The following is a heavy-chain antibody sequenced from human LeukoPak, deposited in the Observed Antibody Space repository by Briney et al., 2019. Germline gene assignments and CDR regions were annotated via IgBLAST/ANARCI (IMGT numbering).Heavy chain of an antibody. CDR2: IYYSGST. CDR1: GGSISSGDYY. V-gene: IGHV4-30-4*01. J-gene: IGHJ4*02. Sequence: PSQTLSLTRTVSGGSISSGDYYWSWIRQPPGKGLEWIGYIYYSGSTYYNPSLKSRVTISVDTSKNQFSLKLSSVTAADTAVYYCARGPLQHYYGSGMDFDYWGQGTLVTVSS. D-gene: IGHD3-10*01. CDR3: ARGPLQHYYGSGMDFDY.